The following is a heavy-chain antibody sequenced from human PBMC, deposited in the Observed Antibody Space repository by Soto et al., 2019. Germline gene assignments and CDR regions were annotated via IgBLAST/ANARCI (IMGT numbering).Heavy chain of an antibody. CDR2: TWYDGNDK. V-gene: IGHV3-33*06. Sequence: QVQLVESGGAVVQPGRSLRLSCAASGFSFSTYAMHWVRQAPGKGLEWLAVTWYDGNDKYYGDSVKGRYTISRDNSQNTLYLQMNSLRVEDTAVYYCAKDRGSGRSFYYYVDVWGKGTTVTVSS. J-gene: IGHJ6*03. CDR1: GFSFSTYA. D-gene: IGHD3-10*01. CDR3: AKDRGSGRSFYYYVDV.